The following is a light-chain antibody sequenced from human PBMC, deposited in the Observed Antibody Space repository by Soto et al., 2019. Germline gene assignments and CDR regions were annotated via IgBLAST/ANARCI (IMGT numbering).Light chain of an antibody. V-gene: IGKV1-5*01. CDR3: QQGNSFPLT. CDR1: QNINKW. CDR2: DAS. Sequence: DIQMTQSPSTLSASVGDRVVITCRASQNINKWLAWYQQKPGKAPKFLIYDASTLETGVPSRFSGSGSGTDFTLTISSLQPEDFATYYCQQGNSFPLTFGGGTKVDIK. J-gene: IGKJ4*01.